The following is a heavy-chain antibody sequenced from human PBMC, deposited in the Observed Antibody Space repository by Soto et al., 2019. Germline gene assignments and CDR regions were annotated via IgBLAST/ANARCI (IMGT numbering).Heavy chain of an antibody. J-gene: IGHJ4*02. CDR1: GFTFSSYG. D-gene: IGHD1-26*01. CDR2: IWYDGSNK. Sequence: GGSLRLSCAASGFTFSSYGMHWVRQAPGKGLEWVAIIWYDGSNKYYADSVKGRFTISRDNSRNTLYLQMNSLRAEDTAVYYCARDRRVSGSYFDFWRQGTLVTVSS. V-gene: IGHV3-33*01. CDR3: ARDRRVSGSYFDF.